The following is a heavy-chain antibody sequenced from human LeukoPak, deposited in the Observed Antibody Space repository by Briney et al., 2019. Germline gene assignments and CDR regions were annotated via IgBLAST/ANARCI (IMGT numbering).Heavy chain of an antibody. CDR2: IKEDGSEK. CDR1: GFSFGSYW. V-gene: IGHV3-7*01. D-gene: IGHD3-10*01. CDR3: ARDKVHDSGSYKWYFDL. Sequence: GGSLRLSCAASGFSFGSYWMSWVRQAPGKGLECVANIKEDGSEKNYVDTVKSRFTTSRDNAKNSLYLNMNSLRDEDTGVYYCARDKVHDSGSYKWYFDLWGRGTLVTVSS. J-gene: IGHJ2*01.